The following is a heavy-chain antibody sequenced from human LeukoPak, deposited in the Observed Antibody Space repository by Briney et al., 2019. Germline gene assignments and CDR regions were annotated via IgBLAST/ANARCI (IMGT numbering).Heavy chain of an antibody. CDR1: GGSISSYY. D-gene: IGHD4-17*01. CDR2: IYYSGST. J-gene: IGHJ5*02. V-gene: IGHV4-59*08. Sequence: SETLSLTCTVSGGSISSYYWSWIRQPPGKGLEWIGYIYYSGSTNYNPSLKSRVTISVDTSKNQFSLKLSSVTAADTAVYYCARFMTTVFPWFDPRGQGTLVTVSS. CDR3: ARFMTTVFPWFDP.